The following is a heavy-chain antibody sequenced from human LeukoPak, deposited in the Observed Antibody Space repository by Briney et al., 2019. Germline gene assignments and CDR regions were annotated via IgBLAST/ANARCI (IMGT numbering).Heavy chain of an antibody. CDR1: GFTFSTYD. V-gene: IGHV3-53*01. Sequence: GGSLRLSCAASGFTFSTYDMNWVRQAPGKGLEWVSVLYSDGNTKYADSVQGRFTISRDNSKNTLYLEMNSLSPDDTAVYYCARGVEPLAANTLAYWGQGTLATVSS. J-gene: IGHJ4*02. D-gene: IGHD1-14*01. CDR2: LYSDGNT. CDR3: ARGVEPLAANTLAY.